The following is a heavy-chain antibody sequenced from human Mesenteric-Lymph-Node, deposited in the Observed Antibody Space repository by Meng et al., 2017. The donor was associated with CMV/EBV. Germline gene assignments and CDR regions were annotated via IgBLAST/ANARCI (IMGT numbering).Heavy chain of an antibody. CDR1: GFTFSSYS. CDR2: IYYSGST. Sequence: ESLKISCAASGFTFSSYSMNWVRQAPGKGLEWIGYIYYSGSTNYNPSLKSRVTISVDTSKNQFSLKLSSVTAADTAVYYCARDIKGLDYYYYGMDVWGQGTTVTVSS. D-gene: IGHD3-10*01. V-gene: IGHV4-59*01. CDR3: ARDIKGLDYYYYGMDV. J-gene: IGHJ6*02.